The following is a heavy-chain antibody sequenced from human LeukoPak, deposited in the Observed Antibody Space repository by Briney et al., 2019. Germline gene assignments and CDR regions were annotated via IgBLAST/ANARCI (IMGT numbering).Heavy chain of an antibody. J-gene: IGHJ4*02. Sequence: GASVKVLCKASGGTFSSYAISWVRQAPGRGLEWMGGIIPIFGTANYAQKFQGRVTITADESTSTAYMELSSLRSEDTAVYYCASLLIRNYYDSSGYYSGRFDYWGQGTLVTVSS. CDR2: IIPIFGTA. V-gene: IGHV1-69*13. D-gene: IGHD3-22*01. CDR1: GGTFSSYA. CDR3: ASLLIRNYYDSSGYYSGRFDY.